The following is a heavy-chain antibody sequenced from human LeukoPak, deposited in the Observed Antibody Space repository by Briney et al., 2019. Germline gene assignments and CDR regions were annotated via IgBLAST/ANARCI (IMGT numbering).Heavy chain of an antibody. V-gene: IGHV1-46*01. CDR1: GYTFTSYY. J-gene: IGHJ4*02. CDR3: ARDPSPYGGNYYFDY. CDR2: INPSGGST. D-gene: IGHD4-23*01. Sequence: GASVKVSCKASGYTFTSYYMHWVRQAPGQELEWMGIINPSGGSTSYAQKFQGRVTMTRDTSTSTVYMELSSLRSEDTAVYYCARDPSPYGGNYYFDYWGQGTLVTVSS.